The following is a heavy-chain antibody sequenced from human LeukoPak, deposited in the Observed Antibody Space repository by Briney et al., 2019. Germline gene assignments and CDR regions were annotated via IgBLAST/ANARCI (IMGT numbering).Heavy chain of an antibody. CDR2: IYYSGST. CDR1: GGSISNYY. J-gene: IGHJ4*02. CDR3: ARGVVAAAGRTFDF. V-gene: IGHV4-59*01. D-gene: IGHD6-13*01. Sequence: PSETLSLTCTVSGGSISNYYWNWIRQPPGKGLEWIGYIYYSGSTSYNPSLKSRVTISLDTSQNQFSLKLSSLTAADTAVYYCARGVVAAAGRTFDFWGQGTLVTVSS.